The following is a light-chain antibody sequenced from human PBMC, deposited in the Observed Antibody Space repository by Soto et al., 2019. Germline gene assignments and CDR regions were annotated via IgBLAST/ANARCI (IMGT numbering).Light chain of an antibody. J-gene: IGKJ5*01. CDR3: QQYSKWPPA. V-gene: IGKV3-15*01. CDR1: QNVNNN. CDR2: GVS. Sequence: EIVMTQSPVTLSMSPGERAALSCRASQNVNNNLAWYQQKPGQAPRLLIYGVSARGTGVPARFSGSGSGTEFTFTFSSLQSEDFEVYYCQQYSKWPPAFGRGTRLEIK.